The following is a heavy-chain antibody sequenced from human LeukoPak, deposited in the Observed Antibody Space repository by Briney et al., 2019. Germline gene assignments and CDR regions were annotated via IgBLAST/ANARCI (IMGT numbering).Heavy chain of an antibody. Sequence: ASVKVSCKASGYTFTSYDINWVRQATGQGLEWMGWMNPNSGNTGYAQKFQGRVTMTRNTSISTAYMELSSLRSEDTAVYYCARGGGIHYDFWSGYETYFDYWGQGTLVTVSS. D-gene: IGHD3-3*01. CDR1: GYTFTSYD. CDR2: MNPNSGNT. CDR3: ARGGGIHYDFWSGYETYFDY. V-gene: IGHV1-8*01. J-gene: IGHJ4*02.